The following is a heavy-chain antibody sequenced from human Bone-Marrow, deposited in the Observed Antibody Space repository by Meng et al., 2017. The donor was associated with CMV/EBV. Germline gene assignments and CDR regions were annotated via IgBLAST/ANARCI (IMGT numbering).Heavy chain of an antibody. CDR3: ARQLAPNWADMTENFDY. Sequence: GSLRLSCSVSGGSISTNNYYWGWIRQPPGKGLEWIGRISYTGTAYYNPSLMGRATMSVDTSENRFSLKLTFVTAADTAVYYCARQLAPNWADMTENFDYWGQRTLVTVSS. J-gene: IGHJ4*02. V-gene: IGHV4-39*01. CDR2: ISYTGTA. CDR1: GGSISTNNYY. D-gene: IGHD7-27*01.